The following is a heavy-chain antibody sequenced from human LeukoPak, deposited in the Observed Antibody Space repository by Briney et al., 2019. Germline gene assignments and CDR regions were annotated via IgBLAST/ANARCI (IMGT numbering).Heavy chain of an antibody. D-gene: IGHD6-19*01. V-gene: IGHV4-34*01. J-gene: IGHJ4*02. CDR2: INHRGST. CDR1: GGSFSGYY. Sequence: SETLSLTCAVYGGSFSGYYWSWIRQPPGKGLEWIGEINHRGSTNYNPSLKSRVTISVDTSKNQFSLKLSSVTAADTAVYYCARRGRWIAVAGSSWGQGTLVTVSS. CDR3: ARRGRWIAVAGSS.